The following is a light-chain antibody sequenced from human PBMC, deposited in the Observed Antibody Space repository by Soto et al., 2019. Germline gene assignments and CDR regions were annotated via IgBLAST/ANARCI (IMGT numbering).Light chain of an antibody. J-gene: IGLJ2*01. CDR1: SSDVGGYNY. CDR2: EVS. Sequence: QSALTQPPSASGSPGQSVTISCTGTSSDVGGYNYVSWYQQHPGKAPKLMIYEVSKGPSGVPDRFSGSKSGNTASLTVSGLQAEDEADYYCSSYAGSNLLVVFGGGTKLTVL. CDR3: SSYAGSNLLVV. V-gene: IGLV2-8*01.